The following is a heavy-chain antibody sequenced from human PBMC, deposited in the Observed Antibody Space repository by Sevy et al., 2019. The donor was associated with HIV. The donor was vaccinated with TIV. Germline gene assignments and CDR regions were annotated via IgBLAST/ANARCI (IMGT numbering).Heavy chain of an antibody. CDR3: PKVLRIVEIPAAIDYYYGMDV. CDR1: GFTFSNYG. J-gene: IGHJ6*02. V-gene: IGHV3-30*02. Sequence: GGSLRLSCAASGFTFSNYGMHWVRQAPGKGLEWVAFIRFDATIKYHRDSVKGQLTISRDNSKSTLYLQMNSLRAEDTAVYFCPKVLRIVEIPAAIDYYYGMDVWGQGTTVTVSS. D-gene: IGHD2-2*01. CDR2: IRFDATIK.